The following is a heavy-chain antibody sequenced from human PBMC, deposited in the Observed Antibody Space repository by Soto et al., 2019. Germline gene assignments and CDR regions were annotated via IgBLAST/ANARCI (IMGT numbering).Heavy chain of an antibody. V-gene: IGHV4-59*06. Sequence: SETLSLTCTVSGGSISSYYWSWIRQSPRRGLEWIGNIYYSGSTYYNPSLKSRLTISVDTSKNQFSLNLSSATAADTAVYYCARDRLMATAGTARHYFGLDVWGQGTTVTVSS. CDR1: GGSISSYY. CDR2: IYYSGST. D-gene: IGHD5-18*01. J-gene: IGHJ6*02. CDR3: ARDRLMATAGTARHYFGLDV.